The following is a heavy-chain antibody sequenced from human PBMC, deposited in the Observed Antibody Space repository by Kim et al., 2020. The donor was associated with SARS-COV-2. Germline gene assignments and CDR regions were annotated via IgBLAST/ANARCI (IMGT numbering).Heavy chain of an antibody. D-gene: IGHD6-13*01. CDR2: INSDGSST. Sequence: GGSLRLSCAASGFTFSSYWMHWVRQAPGKGLVWVSRINSDGSSTSYADSVKGRFTISRDNAKNTLYLQMNSLRAEDTAVYYCARDHPPYSSSWKYYYYGRDVWGQGTTVTVSS. V-gene: IGHV3-74*01. CDR1: GFTFSSYW. CDR3: ARDHPPYSSSWKYYYYGRDV. J-gene: IGHJ6*02.